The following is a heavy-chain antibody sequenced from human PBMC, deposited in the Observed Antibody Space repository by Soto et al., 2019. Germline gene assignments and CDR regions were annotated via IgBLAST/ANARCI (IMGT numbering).Heavy chain of an antibody. D-gene: IGHD3-9*01. V-gene: IGHV3-48*02. CDR1: GFTFSSYS. J-gene: IGHJ5*02. CDR3: AREYFDWSNWFDP. Sequence: EVQLVESGGGLVQPGGSLRLSCAASGFTFSSYSMNWVRQAPGKGLEWVSYISSSSTIYYADSVKGRFTISRDNAKNSLYLQMNSLRDEDTAVYYCAREYFDWSNWFDPWGQGTLVTVSS. CDR2: ISSSSTI.